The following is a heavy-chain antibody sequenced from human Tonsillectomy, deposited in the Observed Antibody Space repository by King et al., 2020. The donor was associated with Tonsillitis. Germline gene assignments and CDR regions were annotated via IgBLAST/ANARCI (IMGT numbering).Heavy chain of an antibody. CDR2: ISYDGSYK. CDR3: ATPRNYDTSGYPDY. J-gene: IGHJ4*02. Sequence: QLVQSGGGVVQPGRPLRLSCAASGFTFSSYGMHWVRQAPGKGLEWVAVISYDGSYKFYADSVMGRFTISRDNSKNMLYLQMNSLRGEDTAVYYCATPRNYDTSGYPDYWGQGTLVTVSS. V-gene: IGHV3-30*03. CDR1: GFTFSSYG. D-gene: IGHD3-22*01.